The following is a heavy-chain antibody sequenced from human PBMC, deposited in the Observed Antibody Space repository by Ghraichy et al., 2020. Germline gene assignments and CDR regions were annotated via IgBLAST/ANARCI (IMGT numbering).Heavy chain of an antibody. V-gene: IGHV3-7*01. CDR1: GFSFSAYW. J-gene: IGHJ4*02. CDR2: INQDGSQK. D-gene: IGHD4-17*01. CDR3: ARDPRCPDY. Sequence: GESLNISCAASGFSFSAYWVTWVRQAPGMGLEWVVNINQDGSQKYYVDSVKGRFTIFRDNAKNSLYLQMNSLRAEDTAVYYCARDPRCPDYWGQGALVTVSS.